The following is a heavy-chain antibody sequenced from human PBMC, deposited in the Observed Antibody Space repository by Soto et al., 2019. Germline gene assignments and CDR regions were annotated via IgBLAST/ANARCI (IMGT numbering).Heavy chain of an antibody. V-gene: IGHV4-31*03. CDR3: AGDQRGYCSGSSCYLARYYYGMDV. CDR2: IYYSGST. J-gene: IGHJ6*02. Sequence: SETLSLTCTVSGGSISSGGYYWSWIRQHPGKGLEWIGYIYYSGSTYYNPSLKSRVTISVDTSKNQFSLKLSSVTAADTAVYYCAGDQRGYCSGSSCYLARYYYGMDVWGQGTTVTVSS. CDR1: GGSISSGGYY. D-gene: IGHD2-15*01.